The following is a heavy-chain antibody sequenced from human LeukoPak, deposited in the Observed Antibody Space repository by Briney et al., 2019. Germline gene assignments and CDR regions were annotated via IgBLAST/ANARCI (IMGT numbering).Heavy chain of an antibody. V-gene: IGHV3-53*01. CDR3: ARDRPETYYDYVWGSYLVY. CDR2: IYSDNT. CDR1: GFTVSSNS. J-gene: IGHJ4*02. D-gene: IGHD3-16*02. Sequence: PGGSLRLSCTVSGFTVSSNSMSWVRQAPGKGLEWVSFIYSDNTHYSDSVKGRFTISRDNSKNTLYLQMNSLRAEDTAVYYCARDRPETYYDYVWGSYLVYWGQGTLVTVSS.